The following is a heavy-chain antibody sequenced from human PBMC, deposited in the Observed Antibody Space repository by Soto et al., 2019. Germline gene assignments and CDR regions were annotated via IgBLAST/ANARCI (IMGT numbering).Heavy chain of an antibody. Sequence: GASVKVSCKASGYTFTGYYMHWVRQAPGQGLEWMGWINPNSGGTNHAQKFQGWVTMTRDTSISTAYMELSRLRSDDTAVYYCARVRAAAGKNYYYNGMDVWGQGTTVTVSS. CDR1: GYTFTGYY. V-gene: IGHV1-2*04. CDR2: INPNSGGT. D-gene: IGHD6-13*01. CDR3: ARVRAAAGKNYYYNGMDV. J-gene: IGHJ6*02.